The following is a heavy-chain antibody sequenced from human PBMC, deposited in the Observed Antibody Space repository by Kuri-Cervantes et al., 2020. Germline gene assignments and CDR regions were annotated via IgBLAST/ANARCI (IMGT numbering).Heavy chain of an antibody. CDR2: IYHSGSN. Sequence: ESLKISCTIPGGSISSYYWSWIRQPPGKGLGWSGSIYHSGSNYYNPSLKSRDTISVDTPKNQFSLKLSSVTASDTAVYYCARDDYGGNPLMPFDIWGQGTMVTVSS. J-gene: IGHJ3*02. V-gene: IGHV4-38-2*02. CDR1: GGSISSYY. D-gene: IGHD4-23*01. CDR3: ARDDYGGNPLMPFDI.